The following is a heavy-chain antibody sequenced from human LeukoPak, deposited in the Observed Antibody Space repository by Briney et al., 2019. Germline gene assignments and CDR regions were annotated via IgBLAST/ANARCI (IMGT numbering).Heavy chain of an antibody. Sequence: PSETLSLTCAVYGGSFSGYYWSWIRQPPGKGLEWIGEINHSGSTNYNPSLKSRVTISVDTSKNQFSLKLSSVTAADTAVYYCARDRTSFLFDPWGQGTLVTVSS. CDR1: GGSFSGYY. J-gene: IGHJ5*02. CDR3: ARDRTSFLFDP. CDR2: INHSGST. V-gene: IGHV4-34*01. D-gene: IGHD3-16*02.